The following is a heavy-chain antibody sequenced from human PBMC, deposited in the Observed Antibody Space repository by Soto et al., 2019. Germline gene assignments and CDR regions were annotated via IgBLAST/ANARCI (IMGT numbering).Heavy chain of an antibody. Sequence: GGSLRLSCAASGFTFSNYAMHWVRQAPGKGLEWVAVISYDGSDKYNANSVKGRFTIARDNSKNTLYLQMNSLRAEDTAVYYCARDTGPNGYNYYYFGMDVWGQGTTVTVSS. V-gene: IGHV3-30-3*01. D-gene: IGHD5-18*01. CDR3: ARDTGPNGYNYYYFGMDV. CDR2: ISYDGSDK. J-gene: IGHJ6*02. CDR1: GFTFSNYA.